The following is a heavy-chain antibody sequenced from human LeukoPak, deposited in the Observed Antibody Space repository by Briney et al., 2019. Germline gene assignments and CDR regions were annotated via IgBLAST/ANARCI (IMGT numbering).Heavy chain of an antibody. V-gene: IGHV3-20*01. CDR3: ARDRSYGSFDY. Sequence: GGSLRLSCVASGFTSDDHGMNWVRQDPGKGLEWVSGITWNGGTTGYADSVKGRFTISRDNAKNSLYLQMNSLRAEDTALYHCARDRSYGSFDYWGQGTLVTVSS. CDR1: GFTSDDHG. D-gene: IGHD5-18*01. J-gene: IGHJ4*02. CDR2: ITWNGGTT.